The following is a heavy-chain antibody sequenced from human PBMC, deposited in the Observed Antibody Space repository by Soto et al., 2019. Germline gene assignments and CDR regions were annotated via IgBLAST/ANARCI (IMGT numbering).Heavy chain of an antibody. V-gene: IGHV2-5*02. D-gene: IGHD2-8*01. J-gene: IGHJ3*02. Sequence: QITLKESGPTLVKPTQTLTLTCTFSGFSLSTSGVGVGWIRQPPGKALEWLALIYWDDDKRYSPSLKSRLTITKDTSKNQVVLTMTNMDPVDTATYYCAHAPLHTANGAFDIWGQGTIVTVSS. CDR2: IYWDDDK. CDR3: AHAPLHTANGAFDI. CDR1: GFSLSTSGVG.